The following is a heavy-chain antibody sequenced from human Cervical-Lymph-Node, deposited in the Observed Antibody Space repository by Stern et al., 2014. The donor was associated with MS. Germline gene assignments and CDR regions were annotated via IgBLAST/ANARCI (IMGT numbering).Heavy chain of an antibody. CDR2: IVPIFAAT. V-gene: IGHV1-69*01. D-gene: IGHD3-10*01. CDR3: ATGGSGYFDY. Sequence: QVQLGQSGAEVKKPGSSVKVSCKASGGTFSTYTISWVRQAPGQGLAWMGGIVPIFAATTYAQKFQGRVTISADESTSTAYMELSSLRSEDTAVYYCATGGSGYFDYWGQGTLVTVSS. CDR1: GGTFSTYT. J-gene: IGHJ4*02.